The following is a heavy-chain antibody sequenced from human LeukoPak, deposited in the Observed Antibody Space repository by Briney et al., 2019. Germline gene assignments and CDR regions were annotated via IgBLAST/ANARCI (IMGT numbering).Heavy chain of an antibody. D-gene: IGHD6-19*01. CDR1: GGTFSSYA. J-gene: IGHJ6*03. CDR3: ARAHSSGWYNYYYMDV. Sequence: SVKVSCKASGGTFSSYAISWVRQAPGQGLEWMRGIIPIFGTANYAQKFQGRVTITTDESTSTAYMELSSLRSEDTAVYYCARAHSSGWYNYYYMDVWGKGTTVTVSS. V-gene: IGHV1-69*05. CDR2: IIPIFGTA.